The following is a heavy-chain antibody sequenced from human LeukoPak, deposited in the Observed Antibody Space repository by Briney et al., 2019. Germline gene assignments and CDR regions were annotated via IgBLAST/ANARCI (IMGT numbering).Heavy chain of an antibody. D-gene: IGHD3-22*01. J-gene: IGHJ5*02. CDR2: INPSGGST. Sequence: ASVKVSCKASGYTFTIYYMHWVRQAPGQGPEWMGIINPSGGSTTYAQKFQGRVTMTRDTSTSTVYMELSSLRSEDTAVYYCARGGYYYDSSGCHWFDPWGQGTLVTVSS. CDR3: ARGGYYYDSSGCHWFDP. V-gene: IGHV1-46*01. CDR1: GYTFTIYY.